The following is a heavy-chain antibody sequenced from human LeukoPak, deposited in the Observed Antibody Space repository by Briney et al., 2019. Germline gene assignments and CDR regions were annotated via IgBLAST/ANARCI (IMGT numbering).Heavy chain of an antibody. J-gene: IGHJ5*02. V-gene: IGHV4-59*01. D-gene: IGHD4-11*01. Sequence: PSETLSLTCTVSGGSISSYYWSWIRQPPGKGLEWIGYIYYSGSTNYNPSLKSRVTISVDTSKNQFSLKLSSVTAADTAVYYCAREYGAVTTYRWGQGTLVTVSS. CDR2: IYYSGST. CDR3: AREYGAVTTYR. CDR1: GGSISSYY.